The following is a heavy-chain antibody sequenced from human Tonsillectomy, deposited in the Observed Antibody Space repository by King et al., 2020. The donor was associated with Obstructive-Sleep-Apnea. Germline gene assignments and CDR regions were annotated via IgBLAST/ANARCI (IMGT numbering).Heavy chain of an antibody. CDR2: ISSDGSQK. J-gene: IGHJ4*02. CDR3: AREGITAAATAFDY. CDR1: GFTFSNSA. V-gene: IGHV3-30-3*01. D-gene: IGHD6-13*01. Sequence: VQLVESGGGVVQPGGSLRLSCAASGFTFSNSAVHWVRQAPGRGREWVVFISSDGSQKLYADSVQGRFTISGDNSKNTRFLQMNSLRDEDTAVYYCAREGITAAATAFDYWGQGTLVTVSS.